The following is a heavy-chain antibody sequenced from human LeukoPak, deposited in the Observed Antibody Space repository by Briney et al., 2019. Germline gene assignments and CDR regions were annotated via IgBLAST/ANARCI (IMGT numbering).Heavy chain of an antibody. CDR1: GGSISSSNW. V-gene: IGHV4-4*02. CDR3: ARRPLYGSGSYCFDY. J-gene: IGHJ4*02. CDR2: IYHSGST. Sequence: PSETLSLTCAVSGGSISSSNWWSWVRQPPGKGLEWIGEIYHSGSTNYNPSLKSRVTISVDKSKNQFSLKLSSVTAADTAVYYCARRPLYGSGSYCFDYWGQGTLVTVSS. D-gene: IGHD3-10*01.